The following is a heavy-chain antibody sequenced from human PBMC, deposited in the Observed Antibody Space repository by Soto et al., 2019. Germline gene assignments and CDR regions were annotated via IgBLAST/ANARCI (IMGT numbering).Heavy chain of an antibody. Sequence: PGGSLRLSRAASGFTFSSYGMPWVRQAPGKGLEWVAVIWYDGSNKYYADSVKGRFTISRDDSKNTLYLQMNSLRAEDTAVYYCARDGFGELSRVNGMDVWGQGTTVTVSS. CDR1: GFTFSSYG. J-gene: IGHJ6*02. CDR3: ARDGFGELSRVNGMDV. CDR2: IWYDGSNK. V-gene: IGHV3-33*01. D-gene: IGHD3-10*01.